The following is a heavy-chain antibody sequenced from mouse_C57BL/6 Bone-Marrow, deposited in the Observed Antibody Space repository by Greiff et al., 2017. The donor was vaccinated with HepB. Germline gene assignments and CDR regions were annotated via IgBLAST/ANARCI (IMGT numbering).Heavy chain of an antibody. D-gene: IGHD2-3*01. V-gene: IGHV5-6*01. CDR1: GFTFSSYG. Sequence: EVQVVESGGDLVKPGGSLKLSCAASGFTFSSYGMSWVRQTPDKRLEWVATISSGGSYTYYPDSVKGRFTISRDNAKNTLYLQMSNLKSEDTAMYYCARHELLSQAMDYWGQGTTVTVSS. CDR2: ISSGGSYT. CDR3: ARHELLSQAMDY. J-gene: IGHJ4*01.